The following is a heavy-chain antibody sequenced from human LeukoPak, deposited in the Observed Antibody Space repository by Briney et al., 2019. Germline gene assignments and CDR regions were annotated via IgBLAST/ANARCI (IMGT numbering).Heavy chain of an antibody. J-gene: IGHJ4*02. CDR2: IYSEGTT. Sequence: GGSLRLSCVASGIDVSTDYITWVRQAPGKGLEWVSIIYSEGTTYYADSVKGRFSISRDISKNTVTLQMNSLRAEDTAVYYCARVPEYMDILIAYSTTPDYWGQGTLVTVSS. D-gene: IGHD3-9*01. CDR1: GIDVSTDY. V-gene: IGHV3-66*01. CDR3: ARVPEYMDILIAYSTTPDY.